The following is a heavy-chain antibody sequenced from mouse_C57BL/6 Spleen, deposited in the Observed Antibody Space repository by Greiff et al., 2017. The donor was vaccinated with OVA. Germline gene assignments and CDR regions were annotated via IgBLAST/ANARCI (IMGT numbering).Heavy chain of an antibody. D-gene: IGHD2-2*01. Sequence: QVQLQQPGAELVRPGSSVKLSCKASGYTFTSYWMHWVKQRPIQGLEWIGNIDPSDSDTHYNQKFKDKATLTVDKSSSTAYMQLSSLTSEDSAVYYCAREGHGYPDYWGQGTTLTVSS. J-gene: IGHJ2*01. CDR1: GYTFTSYW. CDR3: AREGHGYPDY. V-gene: IGHV1-52*01. CDR2: IDPSDSDT.